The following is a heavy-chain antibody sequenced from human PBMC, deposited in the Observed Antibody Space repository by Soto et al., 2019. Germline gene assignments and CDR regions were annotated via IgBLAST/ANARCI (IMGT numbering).Heavy chain of an antibody. J-gene: IGHJ6*03. D-gene: IGHD2-2*01. V-gene: IGHV3-15*01. CDR2: IKSKTDGGTT. Sequence: GGSLRLSCAASGFTFSNAWMSWVRQAPGKGLEWVGRIKSKTDGGTTDYAAPVKGRFTISRDDSKNTLYLQMNSLKTEDTAVYYCTTGIYCSSTSCPYYMDVWGKGTTV. CDR1: GFTFSNAW. CDR3: TTGIYCSSTSCPYYMDV.